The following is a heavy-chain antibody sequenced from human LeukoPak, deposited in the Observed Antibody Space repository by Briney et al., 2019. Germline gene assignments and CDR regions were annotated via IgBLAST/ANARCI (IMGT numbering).Heavy chain of an antibody. CDR3: ARHAIYSGGYSYWFDP. Sequence: PSETLSLTCAISGGSISSNYWSWIRQPPGKRLEWIAFIYYTGSINYNPSLKNRASISLDTSKNLCSLRLSSVTAADTAVYYCARHAIYSGGYSYWFDPWGLGTLVTVSS. CDR2: IYYTGSI. J-gene: IGHJ5*02. CDR1: GGSISSNY. D-gene: IGHD1-26*01. V-gene: IGHV4-59*08.